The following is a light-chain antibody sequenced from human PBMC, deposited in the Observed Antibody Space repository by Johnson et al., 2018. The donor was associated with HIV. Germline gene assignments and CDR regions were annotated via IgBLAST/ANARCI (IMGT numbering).Light chain of an antibody. CDR3: GTWDSSLSAEV. Sequence: QSVLTQPPSVSAAPGQRVTISCSGSSSDMGNYAVSWYQQLPGTAPKLLIYENNKRPSGIPDRFSGSQSGTSATLGITGLQPGDEADYYCGTWDSSLSAEVFGTGTKVTVL. V-gene: IGLV1-51*02. J-gene: IGLJ1*01. CDR1: SSDMGNYA. CDR2: ENN.